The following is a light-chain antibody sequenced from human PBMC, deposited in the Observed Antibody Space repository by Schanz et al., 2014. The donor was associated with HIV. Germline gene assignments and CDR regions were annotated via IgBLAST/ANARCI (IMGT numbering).Light chain of an antibody. Sequence: EIVLTQSPGTLSLSPGERATLSCRASQSLSSNLAWYQQKPGQAPRLLIFGASNRATGIPDRFSGSESGTDFTLTISRVEAEDYAVYYCQQYDSPPWTFGQGTKVEIK. J-gene: IGKJ1*01. CDR1: QSLSSN. CDR2: GAS. V-gene: IGKV3-20*01. CDR3: QQYDSPPWT.